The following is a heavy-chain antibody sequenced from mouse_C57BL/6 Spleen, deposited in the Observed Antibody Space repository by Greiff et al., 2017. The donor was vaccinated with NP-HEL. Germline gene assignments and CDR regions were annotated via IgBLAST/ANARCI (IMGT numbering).Heavy chain of an antibody. Sequence: QVQLQQSGPGLVAPSQSLSITCTVSGFSLTSYAISWVRQPPGKGLEWLGVIWTGGGTNYNSALKSRLSISKDNSKSQVFLKMNRLQTDDTARYYCARSYGSSYDYAMDYWGQGTSVTVSS. V-gene: IGHV2-9-1*01. J-gene: IGHJ4*01. CDR1: GFSLTSYA. D-gene: IGHD1-1*01. CDR3: ARSYGSSYDYAMDY. CDR2: IWTGGGT.